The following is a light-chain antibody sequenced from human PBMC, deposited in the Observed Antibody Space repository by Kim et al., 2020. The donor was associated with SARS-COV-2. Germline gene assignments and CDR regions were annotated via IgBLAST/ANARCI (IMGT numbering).Light chain of an antibody. J-gene: IGKJ1*01. V-gene: IGKV1-27*01. CDR3: QKHDSAPWT. CDR1: QGIRNS. CDR2: AAS. Sequence: DIQMTQSPSSLSASVGDRVTITCRASQGIRNSLAWYQQKPGKVPRLLIYAASTLLSGVPSRFSGSGSGTDFTLTISSLQPEDVATYFCQKHDSAPWTFGQGTKVEIK.